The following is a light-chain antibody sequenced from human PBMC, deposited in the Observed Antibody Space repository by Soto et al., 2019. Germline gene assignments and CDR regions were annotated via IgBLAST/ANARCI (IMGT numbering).Light chain of an antibody. V-gene: IGKV1-5*01. Sequence: DIQIAQSPSTLSSSLGYRVAITFRASQSISSWFAWYQQKPGKATKLLIYDASSLESGVPSRFSGSGSATEFTLTISSLPPDDFATYYCQQYNNYCTFGQGTQVDI. CDR1: QSISSW. CDR3: QQYNNYCT. J-gene: IGKJ1*01. CDR2: DAS.